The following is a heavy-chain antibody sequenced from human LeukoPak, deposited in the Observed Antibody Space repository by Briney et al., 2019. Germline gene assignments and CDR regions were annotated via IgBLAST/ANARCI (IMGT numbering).Heavy chain of an antibody. D-gene: IGHD1-1*01. J-gene: IGHJ4*02. CDR1: GGSISSYY. CDR3: ARHEHNGPVDY. V-gene: IGHV4-4*09. Sequence: SETLSLTCTVSGGSISSYYWSWTRQPPGKGLEWIGYIYTSGSTNYNPSLKSRVTISVDTSKNQFSLKLSSVTAADTAVYYCARHEHNGPVDYWGQGTLVTVSS. CDR2: IYTSGST.